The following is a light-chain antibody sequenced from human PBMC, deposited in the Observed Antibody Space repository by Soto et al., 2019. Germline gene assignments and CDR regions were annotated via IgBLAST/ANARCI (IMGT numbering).Light chain of an antibody. CDR1: SSNIGAGYP. J-gene: IGLJ1*01. CDR2: GNT. CDR3: QSYDSSLSGYV. V-gene: IGLV1-40*01. Sequence: QSVLTQPPSVSGAPGQRITISCTGSSSNIGAGYPVHWYQQLPGTAPKLFIVGNTIRPSGVPDRFSGSRSGLAITGLQAEDEADYYCQSYDSSLSGYVFGTGTKVTVL.